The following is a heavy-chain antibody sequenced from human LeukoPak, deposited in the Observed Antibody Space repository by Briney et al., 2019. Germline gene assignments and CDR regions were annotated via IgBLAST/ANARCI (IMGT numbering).Heavy chain of an antibody. J-gene: IGHJ5*02. V-gene: IGHV4-38-2*01. D-gene: IGHD4-23*01. CDR2: IYHSGNT. Sequence: SGTLCLSCAVSGFTISSGSYCGWLRPPPGKVLGGLASIYHSGNTYYNPSLKGRVTISIDTSKNQFSLQLSPVTAADTAVYHCARHEYGGNSLRFDPWGQGTLVTVSS. CDR1: GFTISSGSY. CDR3: ARHEYGGNSLRFDP.